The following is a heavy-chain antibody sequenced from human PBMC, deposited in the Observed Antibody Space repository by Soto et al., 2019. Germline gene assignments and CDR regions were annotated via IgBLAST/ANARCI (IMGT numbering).Heavy chain of an antibody. J-gene: IGHJ6*03. CDR1: GFTFSNAW. Sequence: EVQLVESGGGLVKPGGSLRLSCAASGFTFSNAWMSWVRQAPGKGLEWVGRIKSKTDGGTTDYAAPVKGRFTISRDDSKNTLYLQMNSLKTEDTAVYYCTTDLNWNVGYYYYMDVWGKGTTVTVSS. D-gene: IGHD1-20*01. CDR3: TTDLNWNVGYYYYMDV. CDR2: IKSKTDGGTT. V-gene: IGHV3-15*01.